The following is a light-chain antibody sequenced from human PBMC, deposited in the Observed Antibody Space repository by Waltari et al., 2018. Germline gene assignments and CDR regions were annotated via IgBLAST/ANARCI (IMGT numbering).Light chain of an antibody. Sequence: DIQMTQSPSAMSASVRDSVTITCRASQKIYTYLNWYQQKAGKAPNLLISSVSTLQSGVPSRFSGSGSGTEFTLTISSLQPEDFATYYCQQSYITPYTFGRGTKLEIK. CDR3: QQSYITPYT. J-gene: IGKJ2*01. CDR2: SVS. V-gene: IGKV1-39*01. CDR1: QKIYTY.